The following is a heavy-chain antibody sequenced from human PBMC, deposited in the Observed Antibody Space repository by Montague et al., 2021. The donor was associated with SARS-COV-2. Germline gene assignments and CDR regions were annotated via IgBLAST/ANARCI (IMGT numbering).Heavy chain of an antibody. CDR1: GDSVSSTAAA. J-gene: IGHJ4*02. CDR3: ASVWTLFD. D-gene: IGHD3-10*02. V-gene: IGHV6-1*01. Sequence: CAISGDSVSSTAAAWNWIRQSPSRGLEWLGRTYYRSEWHTDYAVSVEGRFAIDADTSKNQFSLQLHSVTPEDSAVYYCASVWTLFDWGQGTLVTVSS. CDR2: TYYRSEWHT.